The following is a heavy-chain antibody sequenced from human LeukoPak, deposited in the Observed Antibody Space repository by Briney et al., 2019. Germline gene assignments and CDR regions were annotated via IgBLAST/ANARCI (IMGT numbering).Heavy chain of an antibody. D-gene: IGHD6-19*01. V-gene: IGHV4-34*01. CDR1: GGSFSGYY. CDR2: INHSGST. CDR3: ASRRYSSGWYSNWFDP. J-gene: IGHJ5*02. Sequence: SSETLSLTCAVYGGSFSGYYWSWIRQPPGKELEWIGEINHSGSTNYNPSLKSRVTISVDTSKNQFSLKLSSVTAADTAVYYCASRRYSSGWYSNWFDPWGQGTLVTVSS.